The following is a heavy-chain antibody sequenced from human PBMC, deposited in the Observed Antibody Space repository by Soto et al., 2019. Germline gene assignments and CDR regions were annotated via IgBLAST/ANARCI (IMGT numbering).Heavy chain of an antibody. D-gene: IGHD3-22*01. J-gene: IGHJ4*02. V-gene: IGHV3-15*01. CDR2: IKSKTDGGTT. Sequence: GSLRLSCAASGFTFSNAWMSWVRQAPGKGLEWVGRIKSKTDGGTTDYAAPVKGRFTISRDDSKNTLYLQMNSLKTEDTAVYYCTTDITMIVVADYWGQGTLVTVSS. CDR3: TTDITMIVVADY. CDR1: GFTFSNAW.